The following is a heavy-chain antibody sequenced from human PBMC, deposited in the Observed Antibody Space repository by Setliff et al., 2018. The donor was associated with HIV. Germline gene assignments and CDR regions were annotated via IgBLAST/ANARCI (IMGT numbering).Heavy chain of an antibody. D-gene: IGHD3-10*01. J-gene: IGHJ4*02. V-gene: IGHV4-38-2*02. CDR2: IHYNEKT. Sequence: SETLSLTCTVSGYSISSGFYWGWIRQPPGKGLEYIGSIHYNEKTYYNPSLKSRVTISVDTSKNQFSLRVKSVTAGDTSLYFCARRRGPMVRGVDPAPSFFFDYWGQGTPVTVSS. CDR3: ARRRGPMVRGVDPAPSFFFDY. CDR1: GYSISSGFY.